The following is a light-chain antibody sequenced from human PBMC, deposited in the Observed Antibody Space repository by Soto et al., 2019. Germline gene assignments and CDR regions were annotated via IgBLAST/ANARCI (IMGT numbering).Light chain of an antibody. CDR3: QQRSNWLT. CDR1: QSVSSY. J-gene: IGKJ4*01. CDR2: DAS. Sequence: EIVLTQSPATLSLSPGERATLSCRASQSVSSYLAWYQQKPGQAPRLLIYDASNRATCIPARFSGSGSGTDFTLTISSQEPEDFAVYYCQQRSNWLTFGGGTKVEIK. V-gene: IGKV3-11*01.